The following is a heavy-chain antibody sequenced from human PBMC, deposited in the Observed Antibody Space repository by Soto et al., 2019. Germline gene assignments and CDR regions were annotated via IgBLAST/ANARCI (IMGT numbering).Heavy chain of an antibody. J-gene: IGHJ4*02. V-gene: IGHV1-3*05. CDR2: INAGNGNT. D-gene: IGHD6-19*01. CDR1: GYTFTGYA. Sequence: QVQLVQSGAEEKKPGASVKVSCKASGYTFTGYAMHWVRQAPGQRLEWMGWINAGNGNTKYSQKFQGRITITRDTSASTAYMELSSLRSDDTAVYYCARAVAVPADFDYWGQGTPVTVSS. CDR3: ARAVAVPADFDY.